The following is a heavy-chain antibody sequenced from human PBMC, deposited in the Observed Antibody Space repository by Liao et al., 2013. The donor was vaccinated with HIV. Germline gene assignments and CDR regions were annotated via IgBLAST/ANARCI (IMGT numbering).Heavy chain of an antibody. V-gene: IGHV4-4*07. J-gene: IGHJ6*03. CDR3: ARGRVGSTPDYYYYMDV. Sequence: QVHLQESGPGLVKPSETLSLTCTVSGGSISTYYWSWIRQPAGKGLEWIGRIHTSGSTNYNPSLKSRVTMSVDTSKNQFSLKLSSVTAADTAVYYCARGRVGSTPDYYYYMDVWGKGTTVTVSS. D-gene: IGHD1-26*01. CDR1: GGSISTYY. CDR2: IHTSGST.